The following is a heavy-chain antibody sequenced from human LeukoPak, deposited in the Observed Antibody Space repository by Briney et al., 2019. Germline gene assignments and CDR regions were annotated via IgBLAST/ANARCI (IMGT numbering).Heavy chain of an antibody. D-gene: IGHD1-1*01. V-gene: IGHV4-34*01. J-gene: IGHJ3*02. Sequence: SETLSLTCAVYGGSFSGYYWSWIRQPPGQGLEWIGEINHSGSTNYNPSLKSRVTISVDTSKNQFSLKLSSVTAADTAVYYCARGDASTGTTVRIWGQGTMVTVSS. CDR3: ARGDASTGTTVRI. CDR2: INHSGST. CDR1: GGSFSGYY.